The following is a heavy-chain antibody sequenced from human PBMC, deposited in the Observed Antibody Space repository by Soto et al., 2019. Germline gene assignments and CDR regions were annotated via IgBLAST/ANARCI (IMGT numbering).Heavy chain of an antibody. CDR2: ISPYHGHT. CDR3: ARDLTIVPATHPRLENYGMDV. Sequence: QVQLVQSAGEVKKPGASVKVSCKASGYSFTSYGISWVRRAPGQGLEWMGWISPYHGHTQFVQRFQGRVTMTTDTSTKTAYMELMNLRSDDTAHYYCARDLTIVPATHPRLENYGMDVWGQGTTVIVSS. J-gene: IGHJ6*02. D-gene: IGHD2-2*01. V-gene: IGHV1-18*01. CDR1: GYSFTSYG.